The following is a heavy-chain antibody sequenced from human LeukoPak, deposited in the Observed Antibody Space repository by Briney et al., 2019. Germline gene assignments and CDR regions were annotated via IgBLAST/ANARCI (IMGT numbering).Heavy chain of an antibody. CDR3: ARDPGCSSTSCYHWYFDL. J-gene: IGHJ2*01. D-gene: IGHD2-2*01. CDR2: IYYSGST. V-gene: IGHV4-59*01. CDR1: GGSISSYY. Sequence: SETLSLTCTVSGGSISSYYWSWIRQPPGKGLEWIGYIYYSGSTNYNPSLKSRVTISVDTSKNQFSLKLSSVTAADTAVYCCARDPGCSSTSCYHWYFDLWGRGTLVTVSS.